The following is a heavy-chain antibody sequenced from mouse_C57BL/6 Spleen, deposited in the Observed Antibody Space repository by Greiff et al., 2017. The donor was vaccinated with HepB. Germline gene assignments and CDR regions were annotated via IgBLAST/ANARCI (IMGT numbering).Heavy chain of an antibody. CDR2: IWSGGST. J-gene: IGHJ3*01. CDR1: GFSLTSYG. Sequence: QVQLQQSGPGLVQPSQSLSITCTVSGFSLTSYGVHWVRQSPGKGLEWLGVIWSGGSTDYNAAFISRLSISKDNSKSQVFFKMNSLQADDTAIYYCARDSSGYQAWFAYWGQGTLVTVSA. V-gene: IGHV2-2*01. D-gene: IGHD3-2*02. CDR3: ARDSSGYQAWFAY.